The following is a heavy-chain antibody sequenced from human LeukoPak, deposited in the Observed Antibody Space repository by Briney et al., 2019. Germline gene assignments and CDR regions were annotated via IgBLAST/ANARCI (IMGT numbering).Heavy chain of an antibody. V-gene: IGHV3-15*01. CDR1: GGSISSYY. J-gene: IGHJ3*02. CDR3: TTNDAFDI. CDR2: IKRKPDGGPT. Sequence: PSETLSLTCTVSGGSISSYYWSWIRQAPGKGLEWVGRIKRKPDGGPTDYAAPVKGRFTISRDDSKNTLYLQMNSLKTEDTAVYYCTTNDAFDIWGQGTMVIVSS.